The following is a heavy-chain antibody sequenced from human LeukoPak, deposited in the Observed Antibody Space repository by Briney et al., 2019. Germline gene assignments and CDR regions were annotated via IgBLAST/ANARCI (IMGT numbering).Heavy chain of an antibody. CDR1: GFTFSSYG. CDR2: ISSSGGTT. J-gene: IGHJ5*02. V-gene: IGHV3-48*03. CDR3: ARGGSWNEDWFDP. Sequence: GGSLRLSCAASGFTFSSYGMNWVRQAPGKGLEWVSYISSSGGTTYYAASVKGRFTISRDNGKNSLYLQMNSLRDEDTAVYYCARGGSWNEDWFDPWGQGTLVTVSS. D-gene: IGHD1-1*01.